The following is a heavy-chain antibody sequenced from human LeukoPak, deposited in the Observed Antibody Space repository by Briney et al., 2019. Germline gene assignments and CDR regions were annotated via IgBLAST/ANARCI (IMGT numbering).Heavy chain of an antibody. CDR1: GYTFTSYY. J-gene: IGHJ3*02. V-gene: IGHV1-46*01. D-gene: IGHD2-21*02. Sequence: ASVKVSCKASGYTFTSYYMHWVRQAPGQGLEWMGIINPSGGSTSYAQKFQGRVTMTRDTSTSTVYMELSSLRSEDTAVYYCASSYCGGDCYSFQIDAFDIWGQGTMVTVSS. CDR3: ASSYCGGDCYSFQIDAFDI. CDR2: INPSGGST.